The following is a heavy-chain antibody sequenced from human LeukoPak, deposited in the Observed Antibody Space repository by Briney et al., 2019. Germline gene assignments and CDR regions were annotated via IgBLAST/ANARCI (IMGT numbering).Heavy chain of an antibody. D-gene: IGHD3-3*01. Sequence: PSGTLSLTCTVSGGSISSYYWSWIRQPPGKGLEWIGYIYTSGSTNYNPSLKSRVTISVDTSKNQFSLKLSSVTAADTAAYYCASSAGFWSGYYDYYYMDVWGKGTTVTVSS. CDR3: ASSAGFWSGYYDYYYMDV. V-gene: IGHV4-4*09. CDR1: GGSISSYY. CDR2: IYTSGST. J-gene: IGHJ6*03.